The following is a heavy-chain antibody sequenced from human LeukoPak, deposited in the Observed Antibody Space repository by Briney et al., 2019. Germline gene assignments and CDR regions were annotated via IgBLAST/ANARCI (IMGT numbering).Heavy chain of an antibody. Sequence: GESLKISCKGSGYSFASYWIGWVRQMPGKGLEWMGIIYPGDSDTRYSPSFQEQVTISADKSINTAYLRWSSLKASDTAMYYCARHQIVGATRSPFDYWGQGTLVTVSS. V-gene: IGHV5-51*01. CDR3: ARHQIVGATRSPFDY. CDR2: IYPGDSDT. J-gene: IGHJ4*02. D-gene: IGHD1-26*01. CDR1: GYSFASYW.